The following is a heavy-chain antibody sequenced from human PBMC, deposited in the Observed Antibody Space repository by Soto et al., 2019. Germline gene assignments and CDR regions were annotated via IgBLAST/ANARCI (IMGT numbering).Heavy chain of an antibody. J-gene: IGHJ4*02. V-gene: IGHV3-53*01. Sequence: EVQLVESGGGLIQPGGSLRLSCAASGFTVSSNYMSWVRQAPGKGLEWVSVIYSGGSTYYADSVKGRFTISRDNSKNTLYLQMTSLPAEDTAVYYCARHITMDRLLLYWGQGTLVTVSS. CDR3: ARHITMDRLLLY. D-gene: IGHD3-10*01. CDR2: IYSGGST. CDR1: GFTVSSNY.